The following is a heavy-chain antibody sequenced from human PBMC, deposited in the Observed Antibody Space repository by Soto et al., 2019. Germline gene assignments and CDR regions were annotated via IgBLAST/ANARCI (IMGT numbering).Heavy chain of an antibody. CDR3: AYFTALNYYYGMDV. CDR2: ISGSGSST. J-gene: IGHJ6*02. D-gene: IGHD1-26*01. Sequence: EVPLLESGGGLVQPGGSLRLSSAASGFTFTNYAMSWVRQAPGKGLEWVSAISGSGSSTYYADSVKGRFTISRDNSENTLFLQINSLRAEDTAVYYCAYFTALNYYYGMDVWGQGTTVTVSS. V-gene: IGHV3-23*01. CDR1: GFTFTNYA.